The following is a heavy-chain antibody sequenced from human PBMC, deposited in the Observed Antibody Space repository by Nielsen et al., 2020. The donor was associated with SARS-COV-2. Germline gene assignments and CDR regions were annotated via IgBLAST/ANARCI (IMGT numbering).Heavy chain of an antibody. CDR3: ARRSRIAWLVQGAYNWFDP. CDR2: INHSGST. D-gene: IGHD6-19*01. Sequence: SETLSLTCAVYGGSFSGYYWSWIRQPPGKGLEWIGEINHSGSTNYNPSLKSRVTISVDTSKNQFSLKLSSVTAADTAVYYCARRSRIAWLVQGAYNWFDPWGQGTLVTVSS. CDR1: GGSFSGYY. J-gene: IGHJ5*02. V-gene: IGHV4-34*01.